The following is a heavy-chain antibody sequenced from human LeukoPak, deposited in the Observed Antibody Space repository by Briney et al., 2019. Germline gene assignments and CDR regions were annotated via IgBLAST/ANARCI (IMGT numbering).Heavy chain of an antibody. V-gene: IGHV1-46*01. J-gene: IGHJ3*02. CDR2: INPSGGST. CDR3: ARVMVRGVTVLGSAFDI. CDR1: GYTFTSYY. D-gene: IGHD3-10*01. Sequence: GASVKVSCKASGYTFTSYYMHWVRQAPGQGLEWMGIINPSGGSTSYAQKFQGRVTMTRDTSTSTVYMELSSLRSEDTAVYYCARVMVRGVTVLGSAFDIWGQGTMVTVSS.